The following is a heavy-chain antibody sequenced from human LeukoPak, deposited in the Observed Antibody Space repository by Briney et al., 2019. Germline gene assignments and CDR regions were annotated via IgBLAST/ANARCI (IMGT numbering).Heavy chain of an antibody. CDR1: GGSISSYY. J-gene: IGHJ4*02. CDR3: ARVYCSGGSCYGFDY. Sequence: SETLSLTCTVSGGSISSYYWSWIRQPAGKGLEWIGRIYTSGSTNYNPSLKSRVTMSVDTSKNQFSLKLSSVTAADTAVYYRARVYCSGGSCYGFDYWGQGTLVTVSS. CDR2: IYTSGST. D-gene: IGHD2-15*01. V-gene: IGHV4-4*07.